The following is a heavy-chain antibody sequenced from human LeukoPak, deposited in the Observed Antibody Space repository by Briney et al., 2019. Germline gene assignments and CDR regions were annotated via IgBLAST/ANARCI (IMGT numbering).Heavy chain of an antibody. Sequence: GGSLRLSCAASGFTFSIYAMHWVRQAPGKGLEWVAVISYDGSNKYYADSVKGRFTISRDNSKNTLYLQMNSLRAEDTAVYYCARGSMRYCSGGSCYSEYFQHWGQGTLVTVSS. D-gene: IGHD2-15*01. CDR3: ARGSMRYCSGGSCYSEYFQH. V-gene: IGHV3-30-3*01. J-gene: IGHJ1*01. CDR1: GFTFSIYA. CDR2: ISYDGSNK.